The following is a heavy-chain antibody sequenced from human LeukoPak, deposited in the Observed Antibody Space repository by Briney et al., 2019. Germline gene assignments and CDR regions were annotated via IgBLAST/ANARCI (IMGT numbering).Heavy chain of an antibody. V-gene: IGHV1-18*01. Sequence: ASVKVSCKASGYTFTSYGISLVRQAPGQRREWIGWISAYNVNTNYAQKLQGKVTMTTDTSTSTAYMEMRSLISDDTAVYYCARGRTELYYVDYWGQGTLVTVSS. D-gene: IGHD2-15*01. CDR1: GYTFTSYG. CDR2: ISAYNVNT. J-gene: IGHJ4*02. CDR3: ARGRTELYYVDY.